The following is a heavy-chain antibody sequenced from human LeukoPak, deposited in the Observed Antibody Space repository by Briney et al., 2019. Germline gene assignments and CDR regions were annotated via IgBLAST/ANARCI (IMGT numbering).Heavy chain of an antibody. Sequence: FDPEDGETIYAQKFQGRVTMTEDTSTDTAYMELSSLRSEDTAVYYCATAYCSGGSCYLPDYWGQGTLVTVSS. D-gene: IGHD2-15*01. J-gene: IGHJ4*02. CDR3: ATAYCSGGSCYLPDY. V-gene: IGHV1-24*01. CDR2: FDPEDGET.